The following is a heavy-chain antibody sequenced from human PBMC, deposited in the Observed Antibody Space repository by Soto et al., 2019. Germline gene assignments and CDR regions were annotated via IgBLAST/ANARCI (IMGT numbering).Heavy chain of an antibody. CDR1: GYSISSGYY. V-gene: IGHV4-38-2*01. D-gene: IGHD4-17*01. CDR3: ARGAATVTPGWFDL. CDR2: IYHSGST. J-gene: IGHJ5*02. Sequence: SETLSLTCAVSGYSISSGYYCGWIRQTPGKGLEWIASIYHSGSTYYNPSLKSRVTISVDTSKNQFSLKLTSVTAADTAVYYCARGAATVTPGWFDLWGQGIMVTVS.